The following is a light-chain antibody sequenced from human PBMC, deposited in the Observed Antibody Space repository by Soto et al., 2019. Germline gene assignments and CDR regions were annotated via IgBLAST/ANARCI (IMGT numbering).Light chain of an antibody. CDR2: GAS. J-gene: IGKJ1*01. CDR3: QQYNKWPQT. V-gene: IGKV3-15*01. Sequence: EKVVTQSPATVPVSPGERVTLWCIASQSVSIYLAWYQQKPGQAPRLLIYGASTRATDIPPSFTGSGSGTEFTLTISSLQSEDIAVYYCQQYNKWPQTFGQGTKVDI. CDR1: QSVSIY.